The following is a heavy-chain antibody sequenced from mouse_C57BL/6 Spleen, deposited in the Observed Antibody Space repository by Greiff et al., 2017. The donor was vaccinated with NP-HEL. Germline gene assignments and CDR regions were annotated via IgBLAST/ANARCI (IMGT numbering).Heavy chain of an antibody. Sequence: QVQLQQPGAELVRPGSSVKLSCKASGYTFTSYWMHWVKQRPIQGLEWIGNIDPSDSETHYNQKFKDKATLTVDKSSSTAYMQLSSLTAEDSAVYYCAREWELRAMDYWGQGTSVTVSS. J-gene: IGHJ4*01. D-gene: IGHD2-1*01. CDR3: AREWELRAMDY. CDR2: IDPSDSET. V-gene: IGHV1-52*01. CDR1: GYTFTSYW.